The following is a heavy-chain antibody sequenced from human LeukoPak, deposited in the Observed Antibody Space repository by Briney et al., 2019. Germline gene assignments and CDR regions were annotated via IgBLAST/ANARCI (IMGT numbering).Heavy chain of an antibody. CDR3: ALGEWLGPAPKMFDY. CDR1: GYTFTGCY. V-gene: IGHV1-2*02. CDR2: INLNSGGT. Sequence: ASVTVSCTGSGYTFTGCYMHWVRQAPGQGLEWVGWINLNSGGTNYAQKFQGRVTMTRDTSISTAYMELSRLRSDDTAVYYCALGEWLGPAPKMFDYWGQGTLVTVSS. D-gene: IGHD3-16*01. J-gene: IGHJ4*02.